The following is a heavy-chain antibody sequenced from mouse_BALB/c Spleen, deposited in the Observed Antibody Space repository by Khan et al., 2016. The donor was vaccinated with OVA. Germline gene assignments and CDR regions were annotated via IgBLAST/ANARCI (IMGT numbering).Heavy chain of an antibody. CDR1: GYTFTSYW. D-gene: IGHD1-1*01. J-gene: IGHJ4*01. Sequence: DLVKPGASVKLYCKASGYTFTSYWINWIKQRPGQGLEWIGRISPGSESTSYNEMFKGKATLTVATTSSHPYTQLSSLASEDYAVHFCARSNYYGISLYAIDHWGQGTSVTVSS. CDR2: ISPGSEST. V-gene: IGHV1S41*01. CDR3: ARSNYYGISLYAIDH.